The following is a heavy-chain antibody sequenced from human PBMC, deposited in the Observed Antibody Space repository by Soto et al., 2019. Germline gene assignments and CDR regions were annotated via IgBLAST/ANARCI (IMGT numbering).Heavy chain of an antibody. D-gene: IGHD3-10*01. J-gene: IGHJ6*02. CDR2: IIPMYGTA. CDR3: ASKTYGSGSDYYSGMYV. V-gene: IGHV1-69*12. Sequence: QVQLVQSGAEVKKPGSSVKVSCKASGGTFSSYAISWVRQAPGQGLEWMGVIIPMYGTANYAQKFQGRVTITAAESTSTGYMELSSLRCEDTAVYYCASKTYGSGSDYYSGMYVWGQGTTVTVSS. CDR1: GGTFSSYA.